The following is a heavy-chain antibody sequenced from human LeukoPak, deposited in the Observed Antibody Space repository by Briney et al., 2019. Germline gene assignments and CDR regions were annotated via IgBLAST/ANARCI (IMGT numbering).Heavy chain of an antibody. CDR1: GFTFSSYW. D-gene: IGHD6-19*01. J-gene: IGHJ6*02. CDR3: ARDEAVDYYGMDV. CDR2: IKQDGSEK. V-gene: IGHV3-7*03. Sequence: GGSLRLSCAASGFTFSSYWMSWVRQAPGKGLEWVANIKQDGSEKYYVDSVKGRFTISRDNAKNSLYLQMNSLRAEDTAVYYCARDEAVDYYGMDVWGQGTTVTVSS.